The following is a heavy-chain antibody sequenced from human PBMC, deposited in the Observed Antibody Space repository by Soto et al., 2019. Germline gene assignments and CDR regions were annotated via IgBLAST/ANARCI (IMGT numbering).Heavy chain of an antibody. CDR3: ARGVAAGPGGLDQHVPSSRGAFDI. CDR1: GYTFTSNG. D-gene: IGHD6-13*01. V-gene: IGHV1-18*01. Sequence: ASVKVSSKSSGYTFTSNGISWVRPAPGQGLEWMGWISAYNGNTTYAQKLQGRVTMTTDTSTSTAYMGLRSLRSDDTAVYYCARGVAAGPGGLDQHVPSSRGAFDIWG. J-gene: IGHJ3*02. CDR2: ISAYNGNT.